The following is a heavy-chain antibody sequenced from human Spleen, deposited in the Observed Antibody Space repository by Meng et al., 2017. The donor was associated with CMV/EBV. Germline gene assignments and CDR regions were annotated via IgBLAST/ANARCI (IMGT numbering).Heavy chain of an antibody. CDR1: VFTFTSSA. J-gene: IGHJ6*02. CDR3: AGEPNYYGMDV. CDR2: IVVGSGNT. Sequence: SVKGSCKASVFTFTSSAVQWVRQARGQRLEWIGWIVVGSGNTNYAQKFQERVTITRDMSTSTAYMELSSLRSEDTAVYYCAGEPNYYGMDVWCQGTTVTVSS. V-gene: IGHV1-58*01.